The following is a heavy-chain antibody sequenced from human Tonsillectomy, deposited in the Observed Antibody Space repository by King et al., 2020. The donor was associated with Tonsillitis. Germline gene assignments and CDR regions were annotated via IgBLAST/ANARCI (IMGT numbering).Heavy chain of an antibody. Sequence: QLVQSGAEVKKPGASVKVSCKASGYTFTSYYMHWVRQAPGQGLEWMGIINPSGGSTSYAQKFQGRVTMTRDTSTSTVYMELSSLRSEDTAVYYWAREGVTMIVVDALGRWFDPWGQGTLVTVSS. CDR3: AREGVTMIVVDALGRWFDP. J-gene: IGHJ5*02. CDR1: GYTFTSYY. D-gene: IGHD3-22*01. V-gene: IGHV1-46*01. CDR2: INPSGGST.